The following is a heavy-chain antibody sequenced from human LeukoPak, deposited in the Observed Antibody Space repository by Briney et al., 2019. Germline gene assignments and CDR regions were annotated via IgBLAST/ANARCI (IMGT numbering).Heavy chain of an antibody. CDR1: GFTFSSYG. V-gene: IGHV3-33*01. CDR3: ARGGTAAAVIYFQH. D-gene: IGHD6-13*01. CDR2: IWYDGNNK. J-gene: IGHJ1*01. Sequence: GGSLRLSCAASGFTFSSYGMHWVRQAPGKGLEWVAVIWYDGNNKYYADSVKGRFTISRDNSKNTLYLQMNSLRAEDTAVYYCARGGTAAAVIYFQHWGQGTLVTVSS.